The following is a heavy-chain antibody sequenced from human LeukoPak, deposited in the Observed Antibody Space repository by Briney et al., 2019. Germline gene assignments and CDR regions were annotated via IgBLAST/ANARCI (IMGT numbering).Heavy chain of an antibody. CDR2: INTSGGST. V-gene: IGHV3-23*01. J-gene: IGHJ4*02. CDR3: ARQRDYGDDIYSRYFDY. D-gene: IGHD4-17*01. Sequence: GGTLRLSCAASGFTFSSYGMSWVRQASGKGLEWVSAINTSGGSTYYADSVKGRFTISRDNSKNTLYLQMNSLKASDTAMYYCARQRDYGDDIYSRYFDYWGQGVLVTVSS. CDR1: GFTFSSYG.